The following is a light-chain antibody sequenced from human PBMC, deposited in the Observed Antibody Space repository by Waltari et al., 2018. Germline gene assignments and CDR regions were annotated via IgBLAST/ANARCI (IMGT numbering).Light chain of an antibody. V-gene: IGKV3-11*01. CDR2: DAS. CDR3: QQCNNSPPT. J-gene: IGKJ1*01. Sequence: EIVLTQSPATLSLSPGEGATLSCRASQSVSSQLVWYQQKRGQAPMLLIYDASNRATGIPARFIGSGSGTDFTLTISSLEPEDFAVYYCQQCNNSPPTFGQGTKVEIK. CDR1: QSVSSQ.